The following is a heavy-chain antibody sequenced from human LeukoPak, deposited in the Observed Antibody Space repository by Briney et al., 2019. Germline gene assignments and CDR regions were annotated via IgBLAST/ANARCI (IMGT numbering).Heavy chain of an antibody. Sequence: SETLSLTCTVSGGSISSSSYYWGWIRQPPGKGLEWIGSIYYSGSTYYNPSLKSRVTISVDTSKNQFSLKLSSVTAADTAVYYCASPYDFWSSPPIWGQGTLVTVSS. CDR2: IYYSGST. V-gene: IGHV4-39*01. CDR3: ASPYDFWSSPPI. J-gene: IGHJ4*02. D-gene: IGHD3-3*01. CDR1: GGSISSSSYY.